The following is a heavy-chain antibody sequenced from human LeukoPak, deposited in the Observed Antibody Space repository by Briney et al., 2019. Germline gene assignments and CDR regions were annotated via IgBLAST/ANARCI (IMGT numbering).Heavy chain of an antibody. V-gene: IGHV3-21*01. CDR3: ARHYGDYPLDD. CDR1: GFTFSSYS. CDR2: MSSTSIYI. D-gene: IGHD4-17*01. Sequence: PGGSLRLSCAASGFTFSSYSMNWVRQAPGKGLEWVSSMSSTSIYIYYADSVKGRFTISRDNAKNSLYLQMNSLGAEGTAVYYCARHYGDYPLDDWGQGTLVTASS. J-gene: IGHJ4*02.